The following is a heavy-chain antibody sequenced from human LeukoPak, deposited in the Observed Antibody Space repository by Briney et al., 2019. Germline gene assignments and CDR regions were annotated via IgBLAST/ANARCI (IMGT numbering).Heavy chain of an antibody. CDR1: ALTFSSYG. Sequence: GGSMRLSCAASALTFSSYGMSWVRQAPGKGLEWVSAISGMGGSTYYADSEKGRFTISRDNSKYTLYLQMDSLRAEDTAVNYCAKEKTYYDFWSGYSPRYFDYWGQGTLVTVSS. CDR2: ISGMGGST. J-gene: IGHJ4*02. CDR3: AKEKTYYDFWSGYSPRYFDY. V-gene: IGHV3-23*01. D-gene: IGHD3-3*01.